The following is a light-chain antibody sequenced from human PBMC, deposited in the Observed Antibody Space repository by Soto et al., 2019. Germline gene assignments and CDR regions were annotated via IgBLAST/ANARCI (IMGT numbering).Light chain of an antibody. CDR3: CSYAGSSTWV. V-gene: IGLV2-23*01. CDR2: EGS. J-gene: IGLJ3*02. Sequence: QSVLTQPASVSGSPGQSITISCSGTSSDIGPYNLVSWYQQHPGKAPKLILYEGSKRPSGVSNRFSGSRSDNTASLTISGLQAEDEADYYCCSYAGSSTWVFGGGTKLTVL. CDR1: SSDIGPYNL.